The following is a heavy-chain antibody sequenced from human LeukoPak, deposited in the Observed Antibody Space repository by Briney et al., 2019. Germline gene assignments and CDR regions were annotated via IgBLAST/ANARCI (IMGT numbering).Heavy chain of an antibody. J-gene: IGHJ4*02. CDR2: ISGSSSYI. CDR3: AKVPTYYDSSDIDY. Sequence: GGSLRLSCAASGFTFSSYSMNWVRQAPGKGLEWVSSISGSSSYIYYADSVKGRFTISRDNAKNSLYVQMNSLRAEDTAVYYCAKVPTYYDSSDIDYWGQGTLVTVSS. D-gene: IGHD3-22*01. CDR1: GFTFSSYS. V-gene: IGHV3-21*01.